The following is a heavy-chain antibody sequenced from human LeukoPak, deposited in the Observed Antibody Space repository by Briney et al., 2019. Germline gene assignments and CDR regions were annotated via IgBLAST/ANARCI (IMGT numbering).Heavy chain of an antibody. Sequence: GGSLRLSCAASGFTFSSYWMSWVRQAPGKGLEWVANIKQDGSEKYYVDSVKGRFTISRDNAKNSLYLQMNSLRTEDTALYYCAKDKAQAYYASGSLVLWGQGTLVTVSS. CDR2: IKQDGSEK. D-gene: IGHD3-10*01. CDR1: GFTFSSYW. V-gene: IGHV3-7*03. CDR3: AKDKAQAYYASGSLVL. J-gene: IGHJ4*02.